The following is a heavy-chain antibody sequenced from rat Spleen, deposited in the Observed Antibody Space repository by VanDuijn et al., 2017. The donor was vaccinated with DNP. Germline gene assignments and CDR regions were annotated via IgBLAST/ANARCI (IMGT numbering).Heavy chain of an antibody. V-gene: IGHV5-25*01. CDR3: ALMGLPGYRGAMDA. CDR1: GFTFSNYD. J-gene: IGHJ4*01. Sequence: EVQLVESGGDLVQPGRSLKLSCAASGFTFSNYDMAWVRQAPTKGLEWVASISTTGGNTYYRDSVKGRFPVSRDNAKSTLYLQMDSLRSEDTATYYCALMGLPGYRGAMDAWGQVTSVTVSS. D-gene: IGHD1-4*01. CDR2: ISTTGGNT.